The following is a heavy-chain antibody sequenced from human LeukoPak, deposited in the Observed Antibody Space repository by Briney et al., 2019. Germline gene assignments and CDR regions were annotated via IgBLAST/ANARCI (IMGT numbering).Heavy chain of an antibody. Sequence: GGSLRLSCAASGFTFSSYEMNWVRQAPGKGLEWVSYISSSGSTIYYADSVKGRFTISRDNAKNSLYLQMNSLRAEDTAVYYCARVSDSSGYYCDYWGQGTLVTVSS. CDR1: GFTFSSYE. J-gene: IGHJ4*02. CDR3: ARVSDSSGYYCDY. D-gene: IGHD3-22*01. CDR2: ISSSGSTI. V-gene: IGHV3-48*03.